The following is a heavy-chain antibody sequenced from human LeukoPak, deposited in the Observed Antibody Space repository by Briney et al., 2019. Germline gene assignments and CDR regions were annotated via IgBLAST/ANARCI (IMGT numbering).Heavy chain of an antibody. Sequence: GGSLRLSCAASGFTFSITYMAWVRQAPGKGLEWVGVIYSGGNTYYADSVKGRFTIARDNSKKTLSLQMNNLRVDDTAVYYCARVQFQWSDPWGQETLVPVPP. CDR1: GFTFSITY. CDR3: ARVQFQWSDP. D-gene: IGHD2-21*01. J-gene: IGHJ5*02. V-gene: IGHV3-66*01. CDR2: IYSGGNT.